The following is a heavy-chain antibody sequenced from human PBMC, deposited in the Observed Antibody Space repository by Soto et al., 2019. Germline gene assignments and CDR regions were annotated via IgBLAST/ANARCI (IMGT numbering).Heavy chain of an antibody. V-gene: IGHV3-74*01. Sequence: GGSLRLSCAASEFTFRSYWMHWVRQSPGKGLVWVSRISGDGSSTTYADSVRGRFTISRDNAKNTVYLQMDSLRAEDTAVYYCARSLPGTYGAFDLWGQGTMATVSS. CDR1: EFTFRSYW. CDR2: ISGDGSST. D-gene: IGHD1-7*01. CDR3: ARSLPGTYGAFDL. J-gene: IGHJ3*01.